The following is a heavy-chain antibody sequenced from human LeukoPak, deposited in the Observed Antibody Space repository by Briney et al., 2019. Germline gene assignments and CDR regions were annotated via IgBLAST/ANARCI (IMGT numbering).Heavy chain of an antibody. CDR2: IDWDDDK. D-gene: IGHD4-11*01. J-gene: IGHJ6*03. Sequence: SGPALVNPTQTLTLTCTFSGFSLSTSGMCASWIRQPPGKALEWLARIDWDDDKYYSTSLKTRLTISKDTSKNQVVLTMTNMDPVDTATYYCARIPDSNYYYYYMDVWGKGTTVTVSS. CDR1: GFSLSTSGMC. CDR3: ARIPDSNYYYYYMDV. V-gene: IGHV2-70*11.